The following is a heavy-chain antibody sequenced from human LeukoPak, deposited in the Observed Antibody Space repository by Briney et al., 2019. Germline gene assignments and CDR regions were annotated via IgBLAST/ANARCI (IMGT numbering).Heavy chain of an antibody. V-gene: IGHV3-21*01. J-gene: IGHJ4*02. CDR1: GFTFSSYS. Sequence: PGGSLRLSCAASGFTFSSYSMNWVRQAPGKGLEWVSSISSSSSYIYYADSVKGRFTISRDNAKNSLYLQMNSLRAEDTAVYYCARDKVRLGMVEFEVDYFDYWGQGTLVTVSS. D-gene: IGHD7-27*01. CDR2: ISSSSSYI. CDR3: ARDKVRLGMVEFEVDYFDY.